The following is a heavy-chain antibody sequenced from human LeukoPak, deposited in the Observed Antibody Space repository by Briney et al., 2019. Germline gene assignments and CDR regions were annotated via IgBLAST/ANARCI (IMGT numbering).Heavy chain of an antibody. CDR2: IYTSGST. CDR3: AREGSSSGY. V-gene: IGHV4-61*02. CDR1: GGSISSGSYY. J-gene: IGHJ4*02. Sequence: SETLSLTCTVSGGSISSGSYYWSWIRQPAGKGLEWIGRIYTSGSTNYNPSLKSRVTISVDTSKNQFSLKLSSVTAADTAVYYCAREGSSSGYWGQGTLVTVSS. D-gene: IGHD6-13*01.